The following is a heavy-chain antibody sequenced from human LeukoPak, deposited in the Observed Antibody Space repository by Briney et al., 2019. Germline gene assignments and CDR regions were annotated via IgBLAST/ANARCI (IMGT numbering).Heavy chain of an antibody. Sequence: GRSLRLSCAASGFTFSSYGMHWVRQAPGKGLEWVAVISYDGSNKYYADSVKGRFTISRDNSKNTLYLQMNSLRAEDTAVYYCAKDFGRTGTTPIDYWGQGTLVTVSS. D-gene: IGHD1-1*01. CDR2: ISYDGSNK. CDR1: GFTFSSYG. J-gene: IGHJ4*02. V-gene: IGHV3-30*18. CDR3: AKDFGRTGTTPIDY.